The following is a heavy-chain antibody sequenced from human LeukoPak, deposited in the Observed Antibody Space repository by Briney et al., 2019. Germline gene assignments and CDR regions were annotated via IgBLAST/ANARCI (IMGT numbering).Heavy chain of an antibody. J-gene: IGHJ5*02. Sequence: KPSETLSLTCTVSGGPISSYYWLWIRQPTGKALEWIGYIYYSGSTNYNPSLKSRVTISVDTSKTRLSLKLSSVTAADTAVYYCARGLDTAMVNFWCDPWGQGTLVTVSS. CDR1: GGPISSYY. CDR2: IYYSGST. D-gene: IGHD5-18*01. V-gene: IGHV4-59*01. CDR3: ARGLDTAMVNFWCDP.